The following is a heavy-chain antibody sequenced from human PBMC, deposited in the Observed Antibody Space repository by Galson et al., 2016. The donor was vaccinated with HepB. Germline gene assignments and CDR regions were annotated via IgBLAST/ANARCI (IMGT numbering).Heavy chain of an antibody. V-gene: IGHV3-30-3*01. CDR1: GFAFTTYP. CDR3: ARGSLMIFGGVIVPCDY. D-gene: IGHD3-16*02. J-gene: IGHJ4*02. CDR2: ISSDGTNK. Sequence: SLRLSCAASGFAFTTYPMHWVRQAPGKGLEWVAVISSDGTNKHYADSVKARLTVSRDNSTNTLYLQMNSLRAEDTAVYYCARGSLMIFGGVIVPCDYWGQGTVVAVSS.